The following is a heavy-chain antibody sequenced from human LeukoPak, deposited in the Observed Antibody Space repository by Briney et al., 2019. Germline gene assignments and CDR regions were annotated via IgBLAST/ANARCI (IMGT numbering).Heavy chain of an antibody. J-gene: IGHJ6*02. Sequence: SVKVSCKASGGTFSSYAISWVRQAPGQGLEWMGGIIPIFGTANYAQKFQGRVTITADESTSTAYMELSSQRSEDTAVYYCARLYSVSYYYGMDVWGQGTTVTVSS. CDR1: GGTFSSYA. CDR3: ARLYSVSYYYGMDV. D-gene: IGHD3-16*02. CDR2: IIPIFGTA. V-gene: IGHV1-69*13.